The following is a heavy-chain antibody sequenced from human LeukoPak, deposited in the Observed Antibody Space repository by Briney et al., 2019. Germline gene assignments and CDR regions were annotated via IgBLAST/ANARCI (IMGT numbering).Heavy chain of an antibody. Sequence: GGSLRLACAASGFTFSSYWMHWVRQAPGKGLVWVSGTNTDGSSTMYADSVKGRFTIARDNAKNTLYLQMNSLRAEDTAVYYCYGANAEHWGQGTLVTVSS. D-gene: IGHD4-23*01. V-gene: IGHV3-74*03. CDR3: YGANAEH. CDR1: GFTFSSYW. J-gene: IGHJ1*01. CDR2: TNTDGSST.